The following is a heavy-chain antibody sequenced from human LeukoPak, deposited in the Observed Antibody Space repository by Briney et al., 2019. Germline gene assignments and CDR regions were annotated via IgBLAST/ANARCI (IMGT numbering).Heavy chain of an antibody. CDR3: AKDLWFGELYFDY. V-gene: IGHV3-23*01. CDR1: GFTFSSYG. CDR2: ISGSGGST. J-gene: IGHJ4*02. Sequence: AGGSLRLSCAASGFTFSSYGMSWVRQAPGKGLEWVSAISGSGGSTYYADSVKGRFTISRDNSKNTLYLQKNSLRAEDTAVYYCAKDLWFGELYFDYWGQGTLVTVSS. D-gene: IGHD3-10*01.